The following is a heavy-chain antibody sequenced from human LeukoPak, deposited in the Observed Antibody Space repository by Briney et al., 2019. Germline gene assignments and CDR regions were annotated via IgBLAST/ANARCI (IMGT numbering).Heavy chain of an antibody. CDR1: GFTFSSYA. Sequence: GGSLRLSCAASGFTFSSYAMSWVRQAPGKGLEWVSAISSSGGSTYYADSVKGRFTISRDNSKNTLYLQMNSLRAEDTAVYYCAKVFTGTAMVNYFDYWGQGTLVTVSS. CDR3: AKVFTGTAMVNYFDY. CDR2: ISSSGGST. V-gene: IGHV3-23*01. J-gene: IGHJ4*02. D-gene: IGHD5-18*01.